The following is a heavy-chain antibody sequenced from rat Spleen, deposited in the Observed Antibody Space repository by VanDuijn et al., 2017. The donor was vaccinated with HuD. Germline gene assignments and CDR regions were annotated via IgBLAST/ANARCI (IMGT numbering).Heavy chain of an antibody. CDR1: GFTFSDYN. CDR2: ISYDGSST. Sequence: EVQLVESGGGLVQPGRSLKLSCAASGFTFSDYNMAWVRQAPKKGLEWVATISYDGSSTYYRDSVKGRFTNSRDNAKSTLYLQMDSLRSEDTATYYCARHNSGYGYFDYWGQGVMVTVSS. V-gene: IGHV5-7*01. CDR3: ARHNSGYGYFDY. J-gene: IGHJ2*01. D-gene: IGHD4-3*01.